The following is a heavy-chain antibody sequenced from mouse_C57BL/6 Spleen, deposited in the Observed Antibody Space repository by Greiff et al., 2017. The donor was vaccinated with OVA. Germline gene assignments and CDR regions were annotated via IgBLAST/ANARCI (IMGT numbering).Heavy chain of an antibody. CDR3: AREGDDGSYFDY. D-gene: IGHD2-3*01. J-gene: IGHJ2*01. V-gene: IGHV5-6*01. Sequence: EVKLMESGGDLVKPGGSLKLSCAASGFTFSSYGMSWVRQTPDKRLEWVATISSGGSYTYYPDSVKGRFTISRDNAKNTLYLQMSSLKSEDTAMYYCAREGDDGSYFDYWGQGTTLTVSS. CDR1: GFTFSSYG. CDR2: ISSGGSYT.